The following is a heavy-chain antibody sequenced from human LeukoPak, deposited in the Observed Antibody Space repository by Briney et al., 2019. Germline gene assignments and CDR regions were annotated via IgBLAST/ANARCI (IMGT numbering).Heavy chain of an antibody. CDR3: ARHDVVPVIRRGFDF. Sequence: PSETLSLTCTVSGGSVSGYYWSWIRQPPGKGLEYIGYIFYTGTTLYSPSLKTRVTMSVDTSENQFSLKLSSVTAADTAVYYCARHDVVPVIRRGFDFWGQGTLVTVSS. CDR2: IFYTGTT. CDR1: GGSVSGYY. J-gene: IGHJ4*02. D-gene: IGHD2-21*02. V-gene: IGHV4-59*08.